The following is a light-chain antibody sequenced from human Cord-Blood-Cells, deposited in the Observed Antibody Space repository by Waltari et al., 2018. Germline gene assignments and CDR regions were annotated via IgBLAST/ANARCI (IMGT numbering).Light chain of an antibody. J-gene: IGLJ3*02. V-gene: IGLV3-19*01. CDR1: SLRSYY. CDR2: GKN. Sequence: SSELTQDPAVSVALGQTVRITCQGDSLRSYYASWYQQKPGQAPVLVIYGKNNRPSGITDRLSGSSSGNTASLTITGAQAEDEADYYCTSRDSSGNHWVFGGGTKLTVL. CDR3: TSRDSSGNHWV.